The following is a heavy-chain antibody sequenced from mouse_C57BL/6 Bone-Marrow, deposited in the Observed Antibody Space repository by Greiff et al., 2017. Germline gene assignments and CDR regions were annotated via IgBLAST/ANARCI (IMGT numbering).Heavy chain of an antibody. Sequence: EVQGVESGGGLVQPGGSLKLSCAASGFTFSDYYMYWVRQTPEKRLEWVAYISNGGGSTYYPDTVKGRFTISRDNAKNTLYLQMSRLKSEDTAMYYCARHNYGSTYYYAMDYWGQGTSVTVSS. D-gene: IGHD1-1*01. CDR2: ISNGGGST. J-gene: IGHJ4*01. CDR3: ARHNYGSTYYYAMDY. CDR1: GFTFSDYY. V-gene: IGHV5-12*01.